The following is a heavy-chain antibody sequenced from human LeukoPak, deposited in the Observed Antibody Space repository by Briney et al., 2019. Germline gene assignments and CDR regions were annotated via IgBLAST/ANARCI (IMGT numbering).Heavy chain of an antibody. D-gene: IGHD3-10*01. J-gene: IGHJ4*02. CDR3: ARVGSSITMVRGVIIPYFDY. V-gene: IGHV4-59*01. Sequence: SETLSLTCTVSGGSISSYYWSWVRQPPGKGLEWIGYIYYSGSTNYNPSLTSRVTISVDTSKNQFSLKLSSVTAADTAVYYCARVGSSITMVRGVIIPYFDYWGQGTLVTVSS. CDR1: GGSISSYY. CDR2: IYYSGST.